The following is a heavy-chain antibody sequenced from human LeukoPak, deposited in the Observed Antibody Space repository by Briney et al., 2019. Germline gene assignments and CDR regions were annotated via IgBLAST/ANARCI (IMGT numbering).Heavy chain of an antibody. V-gene: IGHV3-11*01. D-gene: IGHD3-3*01. J-gene: IGHJ4*02. CDR1: GFTFSDYY. Sequence: NTGGSLRLSCAASGFTFSDYYMSWIRQAPGKGLEWVSYISSSGSTIYYADSVKGRFTISRDNAKNSLYLQMNSLRAEDTAVYYCASRRDFWSGDTFDYWGQGTLVTVSS. CDR2: ISSSGSTI. CDR3: ASRRDFWSGDTFDY.